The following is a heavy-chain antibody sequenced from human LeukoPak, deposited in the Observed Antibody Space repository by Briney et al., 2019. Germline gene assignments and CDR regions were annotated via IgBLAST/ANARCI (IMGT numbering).Heavy chain of an antibody. D-gene: IGHD5-18*01. J-gene: IGHJ4*02. CDR1: GFTFSAYG. CDR2: VSADGGVK. CDR3: AKEAGYNYAPLDY. V-gene: IGHV3-30*18. Sequence: GGSLRLSCAASGFTFSAYGMNWVRQAPGKGLEWVAVVSADGGVKHYADSVKGRFTGSRDNSRNTLYLQINSLRVEDTAVYYCAKEAGYNYAPLDYWGQGTLVTVTS.